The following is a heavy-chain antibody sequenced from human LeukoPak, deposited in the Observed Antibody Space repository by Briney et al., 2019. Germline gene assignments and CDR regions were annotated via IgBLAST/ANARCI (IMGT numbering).Heavy chain of an antibody. Sequence: GGTLRLSCAASGFTFSSFGMSWVRQAPGKGLDWVSAISGSGGSTYHADSVKGRFTISRDNAKNSLYLQMNSLRADDTAVYYCATEITPYYYMDVWGKGTTVTVPS. D-gene: IGHD5-24*01. J-gene: IGHJ6*03. CDR2: ISGSGGST. CDR3: ATEITPYYYMDV. V-gene: IGHV3-23*01. CDR1: GFTFSSFG.